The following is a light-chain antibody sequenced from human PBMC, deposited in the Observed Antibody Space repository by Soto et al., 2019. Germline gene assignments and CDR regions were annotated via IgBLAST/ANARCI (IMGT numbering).Light chain of an antibody. J-gene: IGLJ2*01. Sequence: QPVLTQSPSASASLGASVKLTCTLSSGHITYAIAWHQQQPEKGPRYLMKFNSDGSHSKGDGIPDRFSGSSSGTERYLTISSLQSEDEADYYCQTWGTGIVVFGGGTKVTVL. CDR2: FNSDGSH. CDR1: SGHITYA. V-gene: IGLV4-69*01. CDR3: QTWGTGIVV.